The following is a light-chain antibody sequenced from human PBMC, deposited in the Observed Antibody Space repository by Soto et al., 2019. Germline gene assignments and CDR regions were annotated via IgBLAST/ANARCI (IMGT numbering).Light chain of an antibody. CDR1: QAISSS. J-gene: IGKJ5*01. Sequence: DIQMTQSPSSVSAFVGDTVTLTCRASQAISSSLAWYQQKPGKAPNLLMFDASSLQSGVPSRFSGSGSGTDFTLTVSGLQTEDFGTYYCQQAASFPITFGQGPRLDI. V-gene: IGKV1-12*01. CDR3: QQAASFPIT. CDR2: DAS.